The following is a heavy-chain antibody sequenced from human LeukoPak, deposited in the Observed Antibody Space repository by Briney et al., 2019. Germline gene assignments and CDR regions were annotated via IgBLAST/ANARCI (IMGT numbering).Heavy chain of an antibody. CDR1: GFTFNNYA. J-gene: IGHJ4*02. CDR3: ARDGIQLPDTLDY. D-gene: IGHD1-1*01. V-gene: IGHV3-23*01. Sequence: GGSLRLSCAASGFTFNNYAMTWVRQAPGKGLQWVSTINGGDNGDNTYYADSVKGRFTVSRDNSKNTVYLQMNSLRVEDTAVYYCARDGIQLPDTLDYWGLETLVTVSS. CDR2: INGGDNGDNT.